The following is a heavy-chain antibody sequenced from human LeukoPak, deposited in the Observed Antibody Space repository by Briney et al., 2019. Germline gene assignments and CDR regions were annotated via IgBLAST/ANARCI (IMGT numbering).Heavy chain of an antibody. CDR2: ISSSGSTI. J-gene: IGHJ4*02. CDR1: GFTFSDYY. Sequence: GGSLRLSCAASGFTFSDYYMRWIRQAPGKGLEWVSYISSSGSTIYYADSVQGRFTISRDNAKNSLYLQMNSLRAEDTAVYYCARVTLVTYYFDYWGQGTLVTVSS. D-gene: IGHD3-10*01. CDR3: ARVTLVTYYFDY. V-gene: IGHV3-11*04.